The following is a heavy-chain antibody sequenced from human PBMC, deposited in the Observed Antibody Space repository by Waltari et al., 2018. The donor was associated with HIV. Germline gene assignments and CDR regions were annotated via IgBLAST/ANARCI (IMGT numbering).Heavy chain of an antibody. V-gene: IGHV1-3*01. CDR2: INGGNGDA. Sequence: QVQFVQSGAEVQKPGASVKLSCKASGYTFTTYAIHWVRQAPGQRPEWLGWINGGNGDAIYSQGFQGRVTITREAAATTAYMELSRLRYEDTAVYDCASNPRDCAHNTCYDPSFDYWGQGTLVTVSA. J-gene: IGHJ4*02. D-gene: IGHD2-2*01. CDR1: GYTFTTYA. CDR3: ASNPRDCAHNTCYDPSFDY.